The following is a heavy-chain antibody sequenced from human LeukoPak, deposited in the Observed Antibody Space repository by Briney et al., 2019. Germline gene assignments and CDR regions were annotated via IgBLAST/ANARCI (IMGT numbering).Heavy chain of an antibody. CDR3: ARDTGSHYYGMDV. J-gene: IGHJ6*02. CDR2: IYSGGST. V-gene: IGHV3-53*01. CDR1: GFTVSSNY. Sequence: GGSLRLSCAASGFTVSSNYMSWVRQAPGKGLEWVSVIYSGGSTYYADSVKGRFTISRDNSKNTLYLQMNSLRAEDTAVYYCARDTGSHYYGMDVWGQGTTVTVS. D-gene: IGHD2-15*01.